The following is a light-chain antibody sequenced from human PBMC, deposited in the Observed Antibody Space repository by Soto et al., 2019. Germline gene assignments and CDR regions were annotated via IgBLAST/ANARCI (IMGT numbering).Light chain of an antibody. CDR1: QSVSSSY. Sequence: EIVLTQSPGTLSLSPGERATLSCRASQSVSSSYLAWYQQKPGQAPRLLISGASSRATGIPDRFSGSGSGTDFTLTISRLEPEDFAVYYCQQYGTSITFGQGTRLEIK. CDR3: QQYGTSIT. CDR2: GAS. J-gene: IGKJ5*01. V-gene: IGKV3-20*01.